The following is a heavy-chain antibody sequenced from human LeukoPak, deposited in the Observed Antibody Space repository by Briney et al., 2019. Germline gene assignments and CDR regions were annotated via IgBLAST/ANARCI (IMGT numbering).Heavy chain of an antibody. Sequence: GGSLRLSCAASGFTFSSYAMAWVRQAPGKGLEWVSAITGSGDSTYYADSVKGRFTISRDNSKNTLYMQMSSLRAEDTAVYYCAKGDYGDCYWGQGTLVTVSS. J-gene: IGHJ4*02. CDR2: ITGSGDST. D-gene: IGHD4-17*01. CDR3: AKGDYGDCY. V-gene: IGHV3-23*01. CDR1: GFTFSSYA.